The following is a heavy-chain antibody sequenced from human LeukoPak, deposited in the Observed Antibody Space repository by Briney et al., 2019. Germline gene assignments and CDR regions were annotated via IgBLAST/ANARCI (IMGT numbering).Heavy chain of an antibody. CDR3: ARGLTADY. CDR1: GGSFSGYY. J-gene: IGHJ4*02. Sequence: SETLSLTCAVYGGSFSGYYWSWIRQPPGKGLEWIREINYSGSTNYNPSLKSRVTISVDTSKNQFSLKLSSVTAADTAVYYCARGLTADYWGQGTLVTVSS. V-gene: IGHV4-34*01. D-gene: IGHD2-21*02. CDR2: INYSGST.